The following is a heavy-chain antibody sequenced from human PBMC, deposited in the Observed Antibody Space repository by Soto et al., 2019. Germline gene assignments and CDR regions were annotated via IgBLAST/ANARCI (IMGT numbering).Heavy chain of an antibody. J-gene: IGHJ1*01. V-gene: IGHV4-39*01. CDR2: IYYSGDT. Sequence: KPPGKGLEWIGSIYYSGDTYYNPSLKSRVTISVDTSKNQFSLKLSSVTAADTAVYYCARDGYCSGGTCPEYLQPWGQGTLVTVS. CDR3: ARDGYCSGGTCPEYLQP. D-gene: IGHD2-15*01.